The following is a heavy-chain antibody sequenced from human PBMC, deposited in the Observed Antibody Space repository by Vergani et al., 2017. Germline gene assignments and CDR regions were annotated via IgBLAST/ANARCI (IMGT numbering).Heavy chain of an antibody. D-gene: IGHD1-7*01. J-gene: IGHJ4*02. CDR3: ARVQLELRFFDY. CDR2: ISSSSSYI. V-gene: IGHV3-21*01. CDR1: GFTFSSYS. Sequence: VQLVESGGGLVKPGGSLRLSCAASGFTFSSYSMNWVRQAPGKGLEWVSSISSSSSYIYYADSVKGRFTISRDNAKNSLYLHMNSLRAEDTAVYYCARVQLELRFFDYWGQGTLVTVSS.